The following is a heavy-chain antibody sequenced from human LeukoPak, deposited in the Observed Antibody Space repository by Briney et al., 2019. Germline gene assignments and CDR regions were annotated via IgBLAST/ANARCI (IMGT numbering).Heavy chain of an antibody. CDR3: ARGSVAGLVTWFDP. D-gene: IGHD6-19*01. Sequence: ASVKVSCKASGYTFTSYDINWVRQATGQGLEWMGWMNPNSGNIGYAQKFQGRVTITRNTSISTAYMEPSSLRSEDTAVYYCARGSVAGLVTWFDPWGQGTLVTVSS. J-gene: IGHJ5*02. CDR2: MNPNSGNI. CDR1: GYTFTSYD. V-gene: IGHV1-8*03.